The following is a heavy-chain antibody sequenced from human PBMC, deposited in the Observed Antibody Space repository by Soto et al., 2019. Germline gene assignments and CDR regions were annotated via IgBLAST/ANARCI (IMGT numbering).Heavy chain of an antibody. V-gene: IGHV4-59*01. J-gene: IGHJ4*02. CDR2: IFYGGST. Sequence: QVQLQESGPGLVKASETLSLTCTVSGGSLSSDYWSWIRQPPHKGLEWIGYIFYGGSTNYNPSLKSRVTISVDTSKSQFSLKLSSVTAADTAVYYCARGGGYYDSSLDSWGQGALVTVSS. CDR3: ARGGGYYDSSLDS. D-gene: IGHD3-22*01. CDR1: GGSLSSDY.